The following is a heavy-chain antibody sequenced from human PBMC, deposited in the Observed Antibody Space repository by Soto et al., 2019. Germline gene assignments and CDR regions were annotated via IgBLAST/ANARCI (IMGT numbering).Heavy chain of an antibody. J-gene: IGHJ4*02. CDR1: GDSISSNSAA. CDR2: TYYRSKWYK. CDR3: ARDLGLALDV. V-gene: IGHV6-1*01. Sequence: PSQTLSLTCVISGDSISSNSAAWNWIRQSPSRGLEWLGRTYYRSKWYKDYPVSVRSRVTINPDTSKNQFSLQLNSVTPDDTAVYYCARDLGLALDVWGQGALVTVSS.